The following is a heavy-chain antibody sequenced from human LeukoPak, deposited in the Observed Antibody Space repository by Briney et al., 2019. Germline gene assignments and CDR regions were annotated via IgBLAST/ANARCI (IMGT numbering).Heavy chain of an antibody. D-gene: IGHD6-6*01. V-gene: IGHV3-9*01. CDR3: AKGTAARPAYNWFDP. CDR1: GFTFDDYA. J-gene: IGHJ5*02. CDR2: ISWNSGSI. Sequence: GGSLRLSCAASGFTFDDYAMHWVRQAPGKGLEWVSGISWNSGSIGYADSVKGRFTISRDNAKNSLYLQMNSLRAEDTALYYCAKGTAARPAYNWFDPWGQGTLVTVSS.